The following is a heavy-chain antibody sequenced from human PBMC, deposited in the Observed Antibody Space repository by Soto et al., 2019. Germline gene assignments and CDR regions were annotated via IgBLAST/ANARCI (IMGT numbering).Heavy chain of an antibody. D-gene: IGHD1-26*01. CDR1: GGSISSGENF. J-gene: IGHJ4*02. V-gene: IGHV4-30-4*01. CDR2: IHHSGST. CDR3: ARDTGTYPYYFDY. Sequence: SETLSLTCTVSGGSISSGENFWNWIRQSPGKGLEWIGYIHHSGSTYYNPSLKSRLTISVDTSKNQISLKLNSVTAADTAVYSCARDTGTYPYYFDYWGQGTLVTVSS.